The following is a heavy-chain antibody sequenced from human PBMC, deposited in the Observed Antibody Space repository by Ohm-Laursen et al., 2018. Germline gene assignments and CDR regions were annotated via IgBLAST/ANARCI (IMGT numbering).Heavy chain of an antibody. CDR3: ARDPTFHAFDI. CDR1: GFIFSNYW. CDR2: IRKDGGET. J-gene: IGHJ3*02. V-gene: IGHV3-7*01. D-gene: IGHD2/OR15-2a*01. Sequence: SLRLSCAASGFIFSNYWMTWVRQAPGKGLEWVANIRKDGGETYYVDSVKGRSTISRDNAKNSLYLQINSLKGEDTAVYFCARDPTFHAFDIWGQGTMVTVSS.